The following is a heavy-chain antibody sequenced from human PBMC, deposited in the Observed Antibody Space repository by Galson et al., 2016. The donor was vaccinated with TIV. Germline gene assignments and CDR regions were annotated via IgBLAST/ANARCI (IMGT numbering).Heavy chain of an antibody. CDR3: ARDPSPVTTSPFDI. V-gene: IGHV1-2*02. CDR1: GYTFTGYY. J-gene: IGHJ3*02. CDR2: INPDSGDT. D-gene: IGHD4-17*01. Sequence: SVKVSCKASGYTFTGYYMHWVRQAPGQGLEWMGWINPDSGDTNYSQKFQGRVTMTRDTSINTAYMELSNLKSEDTALYYRARDPSPVTTSPFDIWGQGTMVTVSS.